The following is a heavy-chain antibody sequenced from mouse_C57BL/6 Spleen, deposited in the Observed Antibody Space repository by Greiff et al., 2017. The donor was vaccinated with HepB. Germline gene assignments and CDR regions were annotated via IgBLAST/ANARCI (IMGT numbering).Heavy chain of an antibody. CDR3: ARSNGIYYDYDEDY. V-gene: IGHV1-81*01. CDR1: GYTFTSYG. J-gene: IGHJ2*01. Sequence: VQLQQSGAELARPGASVKLSCKASGYTFTSYGISWVKQRTGQGLEWIGEIYPRSGNTYYNEKFKGKATLTADKSSSTAYMELRSLTSEDSAVYFCARSNGIYYDYDEDYWGQGTTLTVSS. CDR2: IYPRSGNT. D-gene: IGHD2-4*01.